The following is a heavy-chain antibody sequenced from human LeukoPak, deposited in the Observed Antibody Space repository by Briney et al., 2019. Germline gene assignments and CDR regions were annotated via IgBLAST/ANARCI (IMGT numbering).Heavy chain of an antibody. CDR3: AKAESDDILTGSPFDY. CDR2: ISWNSGSI. Sequence: GRSLRLSCAASGFTFDDYAMHWVRQAPGKGLEWVSGISWNSGSIGYADSVKGRFTISRDNAKNSLYLQMNSLRAEDMALYYCAKAESDDILTGSPFDYWGQGTLVTVSS. V-gene: IGHV3-9*03. D-gene: IGHD3-9*01. J-gene: IGHJ4*02. CDR1: GFTFDDYA.